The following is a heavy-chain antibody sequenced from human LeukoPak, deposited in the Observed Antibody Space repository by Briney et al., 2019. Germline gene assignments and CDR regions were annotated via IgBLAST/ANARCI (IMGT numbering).Heavy chain of an antibody. D-gene: IGHD3-3*01. CDR1: GGSFSGYY. CDR2: INHSGST. J-gene: IGHJ6*02. CDR3: ARDSDFWSGPPGMDV. V-gene: IGHV4-34*01. Sequence: SETLSLTCAVYGGSFSGYYWSWIRQPPGKGLEWIGEINHSGSTNYNPSLKSRVTISVDTSKNQFSLKLSSVTAADTAVYYCARDSDFWSGPPGMDVWGQGTTVTVSS.